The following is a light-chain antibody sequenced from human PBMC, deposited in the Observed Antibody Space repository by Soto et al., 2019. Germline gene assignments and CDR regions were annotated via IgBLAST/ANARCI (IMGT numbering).Light chain of an antibody. J-gene: IGKJ1*01. CDR2: KTS. CDR3: QQYKDYSWT. CDR1: QSISLW. V-gene: IGKV1-5*03. Sequence: DIHMTQSPSTLSESVGDRVTITCRASQSISLWVAWYQQKPGRAPNLLIYKTSSLETGISSRFSGRGSGTALTLTVSSRQPDDFATYYCQQYKDYSWTFGQETKEEVK.